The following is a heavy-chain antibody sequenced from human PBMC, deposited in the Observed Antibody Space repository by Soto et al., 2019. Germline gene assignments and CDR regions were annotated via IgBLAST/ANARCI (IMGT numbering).Heavy chain of an antibody. D-gene: IGHD1-7*01. CDR3: AKGGNYRTKNWFDP. CDR2: ISSSSSTI. Sequence: PGGSLRLSCAASGFTFSSYSMNWVRQAPGKGLEWVSYISSSSSTIYYADSVKGRFTISRDNSKNTLYLQMNSLRAEDTAVYYCAKGGNYRTKNWFDPWGQGTQVTVSS. V-gene: IGHV3-48*01. CDR1: GFTFSSYS. J-gene: IGHJ5*02.